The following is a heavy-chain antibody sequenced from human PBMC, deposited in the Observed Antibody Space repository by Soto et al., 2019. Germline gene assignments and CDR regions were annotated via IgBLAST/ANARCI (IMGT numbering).Heavy chain of an antibody. Sequence: QVQLQESGPGLVKPSETLSLTCTVSGGSVNSDNFYWSWIRQPPGKGLEWIGFMHYSGSTNCNPSLKRRVTISLDTSKNQFSLKLTFVTAGDTAVYYCARDRGYGVFDYWGQGTPVTVSS. D-gene: IGHD4-17*01. CDR3: ARDRGYGVFDY. CDR1: GGSVNSDNFY. J-gene: IGHJ4*02. V-gene: IGHV4-61*01. CDR2: MHYSGST.